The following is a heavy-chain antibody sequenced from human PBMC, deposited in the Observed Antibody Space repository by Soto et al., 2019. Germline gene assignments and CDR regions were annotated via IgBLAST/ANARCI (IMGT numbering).Heavy chain of an antibody. CDR1: GYSFTSYW. CDR2: IDPRDSYT. J-gene: IGHJ6*02. CDR3: AREALVLPHYDYGMDV. Sequence: GESLKISCKGSGYSFTSYWISWVRQMPGKGLEWMGRIDPRDSYTNYSPSFQGQVTISADKSISTAYLQWSSLKASDTAMYYCAREALVLPHYDYGMDVWGQGTTVTVSS. V-gene: IGHV5-10-1*01. D-gene: IGHD2-2*01.